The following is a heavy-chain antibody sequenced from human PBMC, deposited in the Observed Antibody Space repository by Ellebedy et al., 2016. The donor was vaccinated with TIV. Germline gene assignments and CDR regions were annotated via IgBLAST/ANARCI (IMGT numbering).Heavy chain of an antibody. CDR3: ANNLPLTGDFDY. CDR2: MNPNSGST. CDR1: GYTFTDYD. J-gene: IGHJ4*02. Sequence: AASVKVSCKASGYTFTDYDINWVRQASGQGLEWLGWMNPNSGSTGYAQKFQGRVTLTRDTSINTAYMELRSLTSEDTAVYYCANNLPLTGDFDYWGQGTLVTVSS. V-gene: IGHV1-8*01. D-gene: IGHD7-27*01.